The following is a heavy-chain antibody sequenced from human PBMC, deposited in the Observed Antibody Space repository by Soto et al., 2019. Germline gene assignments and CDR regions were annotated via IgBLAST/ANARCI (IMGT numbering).Heavy chain of an antibody. Sequence: QVQLVQSGAEVKKPGASVKVSCKASGYTFTSYDINWVRQATGQEFEWMGWMNPNNGNTGYAQKFQGRVTMTRNTSLSTAYMELFSLRSGDPAVYLCGRRPRNWGFDYWGQGTLVTVSS. CDR2: MNPNNGNT. CDR1: GYTFTSYD. J-gene: IGHJ4*02. V-gene: IGHV1-8*01. D-gene: IGHD7-27*01. CDR3: GRRPRNWGFDY.